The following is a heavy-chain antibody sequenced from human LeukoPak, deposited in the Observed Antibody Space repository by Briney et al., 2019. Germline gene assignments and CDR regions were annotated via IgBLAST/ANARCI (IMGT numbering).Heavy chain of an antibody. D-gene: IGHD4-17*01. CDR3: TRDLLGFATTPLSD. CDR2: INPNRSDT. V-gene: IGHV1-2*02. Sequence: ASVRVSCKASGYTFTNNYIHWVRQAPGHGLEWMGWINPNRSDTNNAQKFQVRVTLTRDTSISTAFMELNMLTSDTTAVYVCTRDLLGFATTPLSDWGQGTLVTVSS. J-gene: IGHJ1*01. CDR1: GYTFTNNY.